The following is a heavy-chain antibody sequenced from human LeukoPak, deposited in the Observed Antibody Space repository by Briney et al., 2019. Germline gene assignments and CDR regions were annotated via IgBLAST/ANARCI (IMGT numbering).Heavy chain of an antibody. CDR1: GFTFSSYS. J-gene: IGHJ3*02. CDR2: ISSSSSTI. CDR3: ARDSGGTLYYDFWSGSHHDAFDI. V-gene: IGHV3-48*02. D-gene: IGHD3-3*01. Sequence: PGGSLRLSCAASGFTFSSYSMNWVRQAPGKGLEWVSYISSSSSTIYYADSVKGRFTISRDNAKNSLYLQMNSLRDEDTAVYYCARDSGGTLYYDFWSGSHHDAFDIWGQGTMVTVSS.